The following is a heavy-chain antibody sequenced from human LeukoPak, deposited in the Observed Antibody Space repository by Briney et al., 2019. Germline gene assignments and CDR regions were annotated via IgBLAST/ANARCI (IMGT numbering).Heavy chain of an antibody. Sequence: PGGSLRLSCSASGFTFSTYAMSWVRQTPGKGLEWVAAISGDNPGTYHADSVKGRFTISRDNSKNPLHLQMNSLRAEDTAIYYCAKASLGHCSSAFCYHFDSWGQGTLVTVSS. D-gene: IGHD2-15*01. J-gene: IGHJ4*02. CDR1: GFTFSTYA. CDR2: ISGDNPGT. CDR3: AKASLGHCSSAFCYHFDS. V-gene: IGHV3-23*01.